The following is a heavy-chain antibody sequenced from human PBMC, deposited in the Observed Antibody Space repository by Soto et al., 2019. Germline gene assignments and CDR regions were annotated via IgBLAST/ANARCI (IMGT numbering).Heavy chain of an antibody. J-gene: IGHJ6*02. CDR1: GYSFTSYW. D-gene: IGHD3-22*01. V-gene: IGHV5-10-1*01. Sequence: GESLKISCKGSGYSFTSYWISWVRQMPGKGLEWMGRIDPSDSYTNYSPSFQGHVTISADKSISTAYLQWSSLKASDTAMYYCATSGLKYYYDSSGYYPPVLYYYGMHVWGQGTTVNVSS. CDR3: ATSGLKYYYDSSGYYPPVLYYYGMHV. CDR2: IDPSDSYT.